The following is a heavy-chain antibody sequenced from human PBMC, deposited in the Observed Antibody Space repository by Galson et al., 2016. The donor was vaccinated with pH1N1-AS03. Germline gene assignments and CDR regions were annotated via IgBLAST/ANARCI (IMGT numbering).Heavy chain of an antibody. CDR1: GYTFIYSA. Sequence: SVKVSCKASGYTFIYSAIHWVRQAPGQGLEWMGWINTGNGNTTYYQKFQARVAITRDISASTVYMALNGLRSKDTAVYFCARDIPGTANYFDFWGQGTPVTVAS. V-gene: IGHV1-3*04. D-gene: IGHD3-10*01. J-gene: IGHJ4*02. CDR3: ARDIPGTANYFDF. CDR2: INTGNGNT.